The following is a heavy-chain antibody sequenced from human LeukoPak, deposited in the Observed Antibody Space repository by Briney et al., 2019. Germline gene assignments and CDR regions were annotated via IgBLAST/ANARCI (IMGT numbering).Heavy chain of an antibody. D-gene: IGHD4-23*01. CDR2: IYDTGST. J-gene: IGHJ4*02. CDR3: ARDGSLRGYGGNQPFDY. CDR1: GGSISTYY. Sequence: SETLSLTCTVSGGSISTYYWSWIRQSPGKGLEWIGYIYDTGSTNYNPSLKSRVTMSVDTSKNQFSLKLSSVTAADTAVYYCARDGSLRGYGGNQPFDYWGQGTLVTVSS. V-gene: IGHV4-59*01.